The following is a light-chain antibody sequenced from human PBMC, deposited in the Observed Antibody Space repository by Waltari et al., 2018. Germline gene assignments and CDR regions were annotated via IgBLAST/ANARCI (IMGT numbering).Light chain of an antibody. CDR3: DQYFYWPYT. CDR1: QSVASK. Sequence: TVMTQSPATLSVSPGDRVTLSCRASQSVASKVSWYQQQPGQVPRLLLYGVSTRATGVPARFSGSGSGTEFTLSISSLQSEDFAVYFCDQYFYWPYTFGQGTKLELK. J-gene: IGKJ2*01. CDR2: GVS. V-gene: IGKV3-15*01.